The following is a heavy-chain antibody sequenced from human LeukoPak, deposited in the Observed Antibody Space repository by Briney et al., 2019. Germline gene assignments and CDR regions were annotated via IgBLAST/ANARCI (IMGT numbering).Heavy chain of an antibody. CDR2: ISGSGGST. D-gene: IGHD6-13*01. CDR3: AKDQGRSSWYRLDYYYYGMDV. Sequence: GGSLRLSCAASGFTFSNYAMSWVRQAPGKGLEWVSAISGSGGSTYYADSVKGRFTISRDNSKNTLYLQMNSLRAEDTAVYYCAKDQGRSSWYRLDYYYYGMDVWGQGTTVTVSS. CDR1: GFTFSNYA. V-gene: IGHV3-23*01. J-gene: IGHJ6*02.